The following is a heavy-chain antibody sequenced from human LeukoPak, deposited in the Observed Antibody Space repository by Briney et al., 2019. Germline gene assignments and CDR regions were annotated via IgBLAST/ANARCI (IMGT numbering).Heavy chain of an antibody. J-gene: IGHJ4*02. CDR2: ISAYNGNT. CDR1: GYTFTSYG. D-gene: IGHD4-23*01. CDR3: ARAHDYGGIPGY. V-gene: IGHV1-18*01. Sequence: ASVKVSCKASGYTFTSYGISWVRQAPGQGLEWRGWISAYNGNTNYAQKLQGRVTMTRDTSISTAYMELSRLRSDDAAVYYCARAHDYGGIPGYWGQGTLVTVSS.